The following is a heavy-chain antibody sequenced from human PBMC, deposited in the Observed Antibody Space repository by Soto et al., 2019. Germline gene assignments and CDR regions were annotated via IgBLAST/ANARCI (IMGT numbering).Heavy chain of an antibody. CDR3: ARVRIVATINVSYYYYGMDV. D-gene: IGHD5-12*01. Sequence: ASVKVSCKASGYTFTGYYMHWVRQAPGQGLEWMGWINPNSGGTNYAQKFQGWVTMTRDTSISTAYMELSRLRSDDTAVYYCARVRIVATINVSYYYYGMDVWGQGTTVTVSS. CDR1: GYTFTGYY. J-gene: IGHJ6*02. CDR2: INPNSGGT. V-gene: IGHV1-2*04.